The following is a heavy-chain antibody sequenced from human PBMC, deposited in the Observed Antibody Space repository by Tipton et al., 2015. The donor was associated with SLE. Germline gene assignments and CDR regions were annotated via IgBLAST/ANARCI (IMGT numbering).Heavy chain of an antibody. Sequence: TLSLTCAVYGGSFNDYYWSWIRQPPGKGLDWIGEINHSGSTNYNPSLKSRVTISVDTSKNQFSLKLSSVTAADTAVYYCARGPAFDYWGQGTLVTVSS. CDR1: GGSFNDYY. J-gene: IGHJ4*02. V-gene: IGHV4-34*01. CDR2: INHSGST. CDR3: ARGPAFDY.